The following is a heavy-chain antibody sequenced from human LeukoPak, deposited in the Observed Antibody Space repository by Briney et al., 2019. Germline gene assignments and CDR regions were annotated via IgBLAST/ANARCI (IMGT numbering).Heavy chain of an antibody. D-gene: IGHD1-1*01. J-gene: IGHJ4*02. CDR3: ARDGSVSRTFYLDS. Sequence: GGSLRLSCAASGFTFSSYAMSWVRQGPGKGLEWISVIYSGGITYYADSVKGRFTMSRDNSKNSLYLQMNSLRAEDTAVYYCARDGSVSRTFYLDSWGQGIQVTVSA. CDR2: IYSGGIT. CDR1: GFTFSSYA. V-gene: IGHV3-66*01.